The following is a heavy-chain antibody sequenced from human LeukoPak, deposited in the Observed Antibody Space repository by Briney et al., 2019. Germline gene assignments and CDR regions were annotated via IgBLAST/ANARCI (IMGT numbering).Heavy chain of an antibody. J-gene: IGHJ3*02. CDR3: ARVAYYYGSGSYYSI. V-gene: IGHV1-18*01. Sequence: ASVKVSCKASGYTFTSYGISWVRQAPGQGLEWMGWISAYNGNTNYAQKLQGRVTMTTDTSTSTAYMELRSLRSDDTAVYYCARVAYYYGSGSYYSIWGQGTMVTVSS. CDR2: ISAYNGNT. CDR1: GYTFTSYG. D-gene: IGHD3-10*01.